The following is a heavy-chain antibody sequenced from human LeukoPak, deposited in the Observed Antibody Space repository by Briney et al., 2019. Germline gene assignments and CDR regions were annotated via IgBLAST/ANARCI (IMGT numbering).Heavy chain of an antibody. V-gene: IGHV1-2*02. CDR3: GTLLSNGPFDY. CDR2: IYPNSGAT. CDR1: GYTFTGYY. J-gene: IGHJ4*02. Sequence: ASVKVACKASGYTFTGYYMHWVRQAPGQGLEWMGYIYPNSGATKYAQKFQGRVTMTRDTSISTAYMELSGLRSDDTAVYYCGTLLSNGPFDYWGQGSLVTVSS.